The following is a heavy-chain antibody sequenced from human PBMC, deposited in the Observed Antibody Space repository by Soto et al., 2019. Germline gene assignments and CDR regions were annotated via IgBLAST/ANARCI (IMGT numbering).Heavy chain of an antibody. CDR3: AREEHSSGWYVPSLDY. Sequence: QVQLVESGGGVVQPGRSLRLSCAASGFTFSSYGMHWVRQAPGKGLEWVAVIWYDGSNKYYADSVKGRFTISRDNSKNTLYLQMNSLRAEDTAVYYCAREEHSSGWYVPSLDYWGQGTLVTVSS. D-gene: IGHD6-19*01. CDR2: IWYDGSNK. J-gene: IGHJ4*02. CDR1: GFTFSSYG. V-gene: IGHV3-33*01.